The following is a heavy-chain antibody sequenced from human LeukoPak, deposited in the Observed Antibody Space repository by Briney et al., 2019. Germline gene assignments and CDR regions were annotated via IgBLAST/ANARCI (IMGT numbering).Heavy chain of an antibody. V-gene: IGHV3-11*01. D-gene: IGHD3-10*01. Sequence: PGGSLRLSCAASGFTFSDYYMSWIRQAPGKGLEWVSYISGSGSTIYYADSVKGRFTISRDNAKNSLYLQMNSLRAEDTAVYYCARDRDREYYFDYWGQGTLVTVSS. J-gene: IGHJ4*02. CDR2: ISGSGSTI. CDR3: ARDRDREYYFDY. CDR1: GFTFSDYY.